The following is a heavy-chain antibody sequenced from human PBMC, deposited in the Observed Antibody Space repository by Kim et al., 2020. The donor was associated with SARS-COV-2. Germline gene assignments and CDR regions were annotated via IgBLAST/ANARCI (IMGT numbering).Heavy chain of an antibody. J-gene: IGHJ4*02. Sequence: AGSVKSRFTITRDNSKNALYLQLNSLRAEDTAVYYCARLTNDYGDYYFDYWGQGTLVTVSS. D-gene: IGHD4-17*01. V-gene: IGHV3-53*01. CDR3: ARLTNDYGDYYFDY.